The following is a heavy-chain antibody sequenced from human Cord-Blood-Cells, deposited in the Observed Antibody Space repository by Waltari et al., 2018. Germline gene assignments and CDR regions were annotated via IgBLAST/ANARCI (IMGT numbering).Heavy chain of an antibody. Sequence: EVQLVQSGAEVKKPGESLKISCKGSGYSFTSYWIGWVRQMPGNGPEWMGIIYPGDSDTRYSPSFQGQVTISADKSISTAYLQWSSLKASDTAMYYCARLLPSYYDFWSGYSAFDYWGQGTLVTVSS. CDR2: IYPGDSDT. CDR3: ARLLPSYYDFWSGYSAFDY. D-gene: IGHD3-3*01. J-gene: IGHJ4*02. V-gene: IGHV5-51*01. CDR1: GYSFTSYW.